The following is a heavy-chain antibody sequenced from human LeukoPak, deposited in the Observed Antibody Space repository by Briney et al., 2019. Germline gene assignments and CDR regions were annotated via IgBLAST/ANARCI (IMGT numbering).Heavy chain of an antibody. D-gene: IGHD4/OR15-4a*01. CDR3: AKKAQYDGHYPLDY. CDR2: IKQDGSKK. J-gene: IGHJ4*02. V-gene: IGHV3-7*03. CDR1: GFPFSSYW. Sequence: GGSLRLSCVASGFPFSSYWMTWVRQAPGKGLEWVANIKQDGSKKSYVDSVKGRFTISRDTSKNTLYLQMNSLRAEDTALYFCAKKAQYDGHYPLDYWGQGTLVTVSA.